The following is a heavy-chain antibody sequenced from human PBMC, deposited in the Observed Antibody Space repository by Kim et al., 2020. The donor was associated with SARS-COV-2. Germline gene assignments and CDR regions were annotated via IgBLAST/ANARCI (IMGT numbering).Heavy chain of an antibody. D-gene: IGHD5-18*01. V-gene: IGHV3-23*03. CDR2: INSGGSTT. Sequence: GGSLRLSCAASGFIFSHYAMNWVRQAPGKGLEWVSVINSGGSTTFYPDSVKGRFTVSRDNAKSTLFLQMNSLRADDTAVYYCAKGELDTVLVIHVWGQGTRVPVS. CDR1: GFIFSHYA. J-gene: IGHJ6*02. CDR3: AKGELDTVLVIHV.